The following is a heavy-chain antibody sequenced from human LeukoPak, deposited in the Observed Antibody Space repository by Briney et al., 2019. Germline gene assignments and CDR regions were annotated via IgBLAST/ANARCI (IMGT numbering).Heavy chain of an antibody. CDR3: ARDGSGSYLNWFDP. CDR1: GGSISSYY. V-gene: IGHV4-59*01. CDR2: TYNSGST. J-gene: IGHJ5*02. Sequence: SETLSLTCTVSGGSISSYYWNWIRQPPGKGLEWIGHTYNSGSTNYKPSLKSRVTISVDTSKNQFSLKLTSVTAADTAVYYCARDGSGSYLNWFDPWGQGTLVTVSS. D-gene: IGHD3-10*01.